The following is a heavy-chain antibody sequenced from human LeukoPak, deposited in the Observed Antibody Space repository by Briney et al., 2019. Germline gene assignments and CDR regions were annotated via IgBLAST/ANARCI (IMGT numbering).Heavy chain of an antibody. CDR2: ISYDGSNK. CDR1: GFTFSSYA. D-gene: IGHD3-3*01. V-gene: IGHV3-30*04. CDR3: ARGIYYDFWSGYYG. J-gene: IGHJ4*02. Sequence: GRSLRLSCAASGFTFSSYAMHWVRQAPGKGLGWVAVISYDGSNKYYADSVKGRFTISRDNSKNTLYLQMNSLRAEDTAVYYCARGIYYDFWSGYYGWGQGTLVTVSS.